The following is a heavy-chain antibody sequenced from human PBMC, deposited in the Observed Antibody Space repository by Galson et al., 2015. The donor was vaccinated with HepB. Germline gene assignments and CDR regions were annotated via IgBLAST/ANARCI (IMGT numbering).Heavy chain of an antibody. Sequence: SVTVSCKASGGTFSSYAISWVRQAPGQGLEWMGRIIPILGIANYAQKFQGRVTITADKSTSTAYMELSGLRSEDTAVYYCARDLYYDSSEDAFDIWGQGTMVTVSS. CDR3: ARDLYYDSSEDAFDI. J-gene: IGHJ3*02. V-gene: IGHV1-69*04. CDR2: IIPILGIA. CDR1: GGTFSSYA. D-gene: IGHD3-22*01.